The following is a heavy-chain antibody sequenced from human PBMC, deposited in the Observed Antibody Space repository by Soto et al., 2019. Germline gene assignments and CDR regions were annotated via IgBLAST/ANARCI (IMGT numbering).Heavy chain of an antibody. CDR3: ARDPYDSSGYYPLSYFDY. V-gene: IGHV1-2*04. Sequence: ASVKVSCKASGYTFTGYYMHWVRQAPGQGLEWMGWINPNSGGTNYAQKFQGWVTMTRDTSISTAYMELSRLRSDDTAVYYCARDPYDSSGYYPLSYFDYWGQGTLVTVSS. CDR1: GYTFTGYY. CDR2: INPNSGGT. J-gene: IGHJ4*02. D-gene: IGHD3-22*01.